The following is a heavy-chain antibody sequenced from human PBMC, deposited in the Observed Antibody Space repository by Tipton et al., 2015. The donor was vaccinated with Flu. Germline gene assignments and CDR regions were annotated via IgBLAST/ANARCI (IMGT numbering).Heavy chain of an antibody. CDR2: IKSDGTTT. V-gene: IGHV3-74*02. CDR3: AKSGGFDS. Sequence: QLVQSGGGLVQPGRSLRLSCAASGFSFSSHWMIWVRQAPGEGLVWVSRIKSDGTTTTYADSVKGRFTISRDNSKDMLYLQMNSLRAEDTAVFYCAKSGGFDSWNQGALVIVSS. D-gene: IGHD1-26*01. CDR1: GFSFSSHW. J-gene: IGHJ4*02.